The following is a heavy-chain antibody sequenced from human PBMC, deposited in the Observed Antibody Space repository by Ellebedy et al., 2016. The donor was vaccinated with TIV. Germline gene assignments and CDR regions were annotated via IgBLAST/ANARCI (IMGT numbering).Heavy chain of an antibody. CDR2: ISYDGSNR. CDR1: GFTFSTHA. J-gene: IGHJ4*02. V-gene: IGHV3-30*04. CDR3: AKDLGFYGSGSHY. D-gene: IGHD3-10*01. Sequence: PGGSLRLSCAASGFTFSTHAMHWVRQAPGSGREWVGVISYDGSNRYYADSVKGRFTISRDNSKNTLYLQMNSLRAEDTAVYYCAKDLGFYGSGSHYWGQGTLVTVSS.